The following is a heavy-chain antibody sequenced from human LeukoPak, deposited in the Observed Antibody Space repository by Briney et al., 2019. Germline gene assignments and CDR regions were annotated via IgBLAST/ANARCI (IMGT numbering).Heavy chain of an antibody. CDR3: ARHIYYDSSSYYGHRYVFDI. CDR1: GRPISSYY. CDR2: MYYSWST. J-gene: IGHJ3*02. D-gene: IGHD3-22*01. V-gene: IGHV4-59*08. Sequence: PSETLSLTCTVSGRPISSYYLSLIRQPPGKGLELIGYMYYSWSTNYNPSLKSRVTISVDTSKNQFSLKLSSVTAADTAVYYCARHIYYDSSSYYGHRYVFDIWGKGTMVTVSS.